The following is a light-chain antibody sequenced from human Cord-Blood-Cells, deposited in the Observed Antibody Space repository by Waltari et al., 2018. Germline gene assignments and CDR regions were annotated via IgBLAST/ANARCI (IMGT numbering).Light chain of an antibody. CDR1: NIGSKS. Sequence: SYVLTQPPSVSVAPGKTARITCGGNNIGSKSVHWYQQKPGQAPVLVIYYDSDRPSGIPEQFSGSNSGNTATLTISRVEAGDDADYYCQVWDSSSDHPFGGGTKLTVL. V-gene: IGLV3-21*04. J-gene: IGLJ3*02. CDR2: YDS. CDR3: QVWDSSSDHP.